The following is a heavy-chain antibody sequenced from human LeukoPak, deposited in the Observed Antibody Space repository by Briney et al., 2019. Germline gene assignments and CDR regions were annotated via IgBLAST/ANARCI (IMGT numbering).Heavy chain of an antibody. J-gene: IGHJ4*02. D-gene: IGHD3-22*01. CDR2: IYTSGST. Sequence: PSETLALTCNVSGGSISSGNYYLSWIRQPPGEGLEWVGRIYTSGSTNYNPSLKSRVTISVDTSKNQFSLKLSSVTAADTAVYHCARSSTLIVVPIDYWGQGTLVTVSS. CDR1: GGSISSGNYY. CDR3: ARSSTLIVVPIDY. V-gene: IGHV4-61*02.